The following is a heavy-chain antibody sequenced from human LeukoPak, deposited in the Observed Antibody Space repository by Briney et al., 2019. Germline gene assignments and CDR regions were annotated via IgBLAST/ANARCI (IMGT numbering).Heavy chain of an antibody. Sequence: GGSLRLSCAASGFTFSSYAMSWVRQAPGKGLEWVSAISGSGGSTYYADSVKGRFTISRDNAKNSLCLRMNSLRAEDTAVYYCARDLSHIVVVTAIFDYWGQGTLVTVSS. D-gene: IGHD2-21*02. CDR2: ISGSGGST. CDR3: ARDLSHIVVVTAIFDY. J-gene: IGHJ4*02. CDR1: GFTFSSYA. V-gene: IGHV3-23*01.